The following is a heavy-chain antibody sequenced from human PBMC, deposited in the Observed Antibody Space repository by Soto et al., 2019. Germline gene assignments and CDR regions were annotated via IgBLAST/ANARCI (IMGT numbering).Heavy chain of an antibody. Sequence: PSETLSLTCTVSGGSISSSSYYWGWIRQPPGKGLEWIGSIYYSGSTYYNPSLKSRVTISVDTSKNQFSLKLSSVTAADTAVYYCARHERQQQPRAGHYGMDVWGQGTTVTVSS. CDR3: ARHERQQQPRAGHYGMDV. D-gene: IGHD6-13*01. CDR1: GGSISSSSYY. V-gene: IGHV4-39*01. J-gene: IGHJ6*02. CDR2: IYYSGST.